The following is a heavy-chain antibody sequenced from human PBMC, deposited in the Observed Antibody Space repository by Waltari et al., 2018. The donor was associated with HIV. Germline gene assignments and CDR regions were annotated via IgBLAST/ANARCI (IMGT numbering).Heavy chain of an antibody. V-gene: IGHV1-69*01. CDR3: ARDMGSGSSWYTGFGY. CDR2: SIPIVGTA. Sequence: QVQLVQPGAEVTMPGSSVKVSCKASGGTFSSYAISWVRPAPAQGLEWRGGSIPIVGTANYAQRFQGRVTITADESTSTADMELSSLRSEDTAVYYCARDMGSGSSWYTGFGYWGQGTLVTVSS. CDR1: GGTFSSYA. J-gene: IGHJ4*02. D-gene: IGHD6-13*01.